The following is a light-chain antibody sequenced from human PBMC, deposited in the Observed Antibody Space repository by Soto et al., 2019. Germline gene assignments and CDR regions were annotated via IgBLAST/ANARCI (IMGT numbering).Light chain of an antibody. V-gene: IGKV3-15*01. J-gene: IGKJ4*01. CDR3: QQYAGWPLT. Sequence: EVVMTQSPATVSVSPGERTSLSCTASQSIGTNLGWYQQKPGQAPRLLISKTSTRATGVPARFSGSGSGTDFTLTISSLQSEDIALSYCQQYAGWPLTFGGGTKVDIK. CDR1: QSIGTN. CDR2: KTS.